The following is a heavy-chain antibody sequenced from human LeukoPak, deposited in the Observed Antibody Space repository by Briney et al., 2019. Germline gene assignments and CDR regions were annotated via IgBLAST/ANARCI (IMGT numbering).Heavy chain of an antibody. CDR3: VKDIYSNDY. CDR2: LNPSGDST. CDR1: GFTFSSYE. V-gene: IGHV3-23*01. Sequence: GGSLTLSCAASGFTFSSYEMNWVRQAAGKGLERVSTLNPSGDSTYYADSVKGRFTISRDNSKNTLDLQMNSLRVEDTALYYCVKDIYSNDYWGQGALVAVSS. J-gene: IGHJ4*02. D-gene: IGHD4-11*01.